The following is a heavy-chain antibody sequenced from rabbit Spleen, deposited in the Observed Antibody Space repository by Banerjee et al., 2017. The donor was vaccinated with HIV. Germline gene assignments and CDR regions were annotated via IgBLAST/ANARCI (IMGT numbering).Heavy chain of an antibody. Sequence: QQQLEESGGGLVKPGGTLTLTCTASGFSFSNNYWICWVRQAPGKGLELIACIVGNNGNTWYATWVNGRFTISRSTSLNTVTLQMTSLTAADTATYFCARDVGSYDYIDVYFNLWGPGTLVTVS. V-gene: IGHV1S43*01. D-gene: IGHD6-1*01. CDR3: ARDVGSYDYIDVYFNL. J-gene: IGHJ4*01. CDR2: IVGNNGNT. CDR1: GFSFSNNYW.